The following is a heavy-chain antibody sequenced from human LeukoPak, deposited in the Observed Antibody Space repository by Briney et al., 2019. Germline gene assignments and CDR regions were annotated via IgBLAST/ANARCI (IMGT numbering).Heavy chain of an antibody. CDR2: IYYSGST. CDR1: GGSITIADYW. Sequence: SETLSLTCTVSGGSITIADYWWAWIRQPPGKGLEWTASIYYSGSTHYNPALKSRVYMSVDTSKSQFSLKLSSVTAADTAVYYCARQIGRGLWAFDYWGQGTPVTVTS. V-gene: IGHV4-39*01. D-gene: IGHD2-21*01. J-gene: IGHJ4*02. CDR3: ARQIGRGLWAFDY.